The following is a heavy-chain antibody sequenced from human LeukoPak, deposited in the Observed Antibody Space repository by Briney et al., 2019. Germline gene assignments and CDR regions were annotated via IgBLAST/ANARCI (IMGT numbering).Heavy chain of an antibody. Sequence: SETLSLTCTVSDYSISSGYGYYWGWIRQPPGKGLEWIGNIYHSGITYYNHFNSPLKSRVTISIDTSKNQFSLRLTSVTAADTAVYFCATLVSTRYYFDYWGQGTLVTVSS. CDR3: ATLVSTRYYFDY. D-gene: IGHD5/OR15-5a*01. J-gene: IGHJ4*02. V-gene: IGHV4-38-2*02. CDR1: DYSISSGYGYY. CDR2: IYHSGIT.